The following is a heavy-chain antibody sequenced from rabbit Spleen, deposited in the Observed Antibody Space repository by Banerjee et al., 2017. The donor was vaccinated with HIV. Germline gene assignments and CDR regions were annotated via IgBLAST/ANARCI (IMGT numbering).Heavy chain of an antibody. Sequence: QSLEESGGDLVKPGASLTLTCKASGFSFNSGYDMCWVRQAPGKGLEWIACIDTGSSSFTYFAHWAKGRFTISKTSSTTVTLQMTSLTAADTATYFCARDTGSSFSTYGMDLWGPGTLVTVS. CDR2: IDTGSSSFT. CDR1: GFSFNSGYD. J-gene: IGHJ6*01. D-gene: IGHD8-1*01. CDR3: ARDTGSSFSTYGMDL. V-gene: IGHV1S40*01.